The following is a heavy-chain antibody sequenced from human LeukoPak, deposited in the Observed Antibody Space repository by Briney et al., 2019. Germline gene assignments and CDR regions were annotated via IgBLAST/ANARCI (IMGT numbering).Heavy chain of an antibody. Sequence: SETLSLTCTVSGYSISSGYYWGWIRQPPGKGLEWIGEINHSGSTNYNPSLKSRVTISVDTSKNQFSLNLSSVTADDTAVYYCARGVLVGARGQFYFDYWGQGTLVTASS. V-gene: IGHV4-38-2*02. D-gene: IGHD1-26*01. CDR1: GYSISSGYY. CDR2: INHSGST. J-gene: IGHJ4*02. CDR3: ARGVLVGARGQFYFDY.